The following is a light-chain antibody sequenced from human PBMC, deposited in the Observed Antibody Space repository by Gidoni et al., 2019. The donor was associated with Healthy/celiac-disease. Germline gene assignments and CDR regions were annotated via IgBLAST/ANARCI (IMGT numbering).Light chain of an antibody. V-gene: IGLV2-8*01. CDR3: SSYAGSNNLV. CDR2: EVS. CDR1: SSDVGGYNY. Sequence: QSSLTQPPSASGSPGPSVPISCTGTSSDVGGYNYVSWYKQTPGKAPKLMIYEVSTRPSGVPDRFSGSKSGKTASLTVSGLQAEDEDDYYCSSYAGSNNLVFGGGTKLTVL. J-gene: IGLJ2*01.